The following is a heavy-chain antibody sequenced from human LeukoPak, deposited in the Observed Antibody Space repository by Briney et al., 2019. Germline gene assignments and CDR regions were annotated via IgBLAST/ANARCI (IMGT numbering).Heavy chain of an antibody. Sequence: GGSLRLSCAASGFTFSSYSMNWVRQAPGKGLEWVSSISSSSSYLYYADSVKGRFTISRDNAKNSLYLQMNSLRAEDTAVYYCAREDGSSWYVSNYYYYMDVWGKGTTVTVSS. CDR1: GFTFSSYS. V-gene: IGHV3-21*01. D-gene: IGHD6-13*01. CDR2: ISSSSSYL. CDR3: AREDGSSWYVSNYYYYMDV. J-gene: IGHJ6*03.